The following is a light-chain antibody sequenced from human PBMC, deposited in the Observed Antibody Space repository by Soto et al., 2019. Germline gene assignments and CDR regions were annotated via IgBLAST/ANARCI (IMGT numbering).Light chain of an antibody. CDR3: QQRSNWPPIT. V-gene: IGKV3-11*01. CDR1: QSVSSY. J-gene: IGKJ5*01. Sequence: EVMVKQSPATLSVTKGERATLSCRASQSVSSYLAWYQQKPGQAPRLLIYDASNRATGIPARFSGSGSGTDFTLTISSLEPEDFAVYYCQQRSNWPPITFGQVTLPAIK. CDR2: DAS.